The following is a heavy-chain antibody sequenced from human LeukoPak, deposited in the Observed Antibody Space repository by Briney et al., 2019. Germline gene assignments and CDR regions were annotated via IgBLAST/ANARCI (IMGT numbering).Heavy chain of an antibody. Sequence: SVKVSCKASGYTFTSYAISWVRPAPGQGLEWMGGIIPIFGTANYAQKFQGRVTITADESTSTAYMELSSLRSEDTAVYYCARAGGYCSSTSCSLSYWGQGTLVTVSS. V-gene: IGHV1-69*13. CDR2: IIPIFGTA. CDR3: ARAGGYCSSTSCSLSY. D-gene: IGHD2-2*01. CDR1: GYTFTSYA. J-gene: IGHJ4*02.